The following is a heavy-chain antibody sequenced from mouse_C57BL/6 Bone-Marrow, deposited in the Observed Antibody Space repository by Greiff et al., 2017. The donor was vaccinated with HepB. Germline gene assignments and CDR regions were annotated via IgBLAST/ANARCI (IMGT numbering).Heavy chain of an antibody. CDR1: GYAFTNYL. J-gene: IGHJ4*01. CDR3: ARRKVFATVVATKGAMDY. Sequence: QVQLQQSGAELVRPGTSVKVSCKASGYAFTNYLIEWVKQRPGQGLEWIGVINPGSGGTNYNEKFKGKATLTADKSSSTAYMQLRSLTSEDSAVYFCARRKVFATVVATKGAMDYWGQGTSVTVSS. V-gene: IGHV1-54*01. D-gene: IGHD1-1*01. CDR2: INPGSGGT.